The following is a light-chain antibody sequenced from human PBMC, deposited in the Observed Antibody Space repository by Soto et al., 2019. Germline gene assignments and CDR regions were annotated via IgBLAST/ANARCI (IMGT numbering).Light chain of an antibody. J-gene: IGKJ1*01. CDR1: QGIRNH. V-gene: IGKV1-17*01. Sequence: DIQMTQSPSSLSASVGDRVTITCRASQGIRNHLAWFQRTPGKAPKRLIYAASTLQTGVPSRFSGSGSGTEFTLTISSLQPEDFATYYCLQHNTYPWTFGQGTRVEIK. CDR2: AAS. CDR3: LQHNTYPWT.